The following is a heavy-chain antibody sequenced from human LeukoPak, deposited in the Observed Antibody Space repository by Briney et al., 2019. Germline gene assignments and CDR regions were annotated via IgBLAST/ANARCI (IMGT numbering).Heavy chain of an antibody. V-gene: IGHV4-39*01. D-gene: IGHD6-19*01. J-gene: IGHJ3*02. CDR2: IYYSGST. Sequence: PSETLSLTCTVSGGSISSSSYYWGWIRQPPGKGLGWIGSIYYSGSTYYNPSLKSRVTISVDTSKNQFSLKLSSVTAADTAVYYCARQAIAVAGTRDLLAFDIWGQGTMVTVSS. CDR1: GGSISSSSYY. CDR3: ARQAIAVAGTRDLLAFDI.